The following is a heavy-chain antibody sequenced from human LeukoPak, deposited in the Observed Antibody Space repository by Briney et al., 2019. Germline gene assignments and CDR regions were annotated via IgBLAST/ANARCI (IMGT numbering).Heavy chain of an antibody. CDR2: MNPNSGNT. V-gene: IGHV1-8*01. D-gene: IGHD1-26*01. CDR1: GYTFTSYD. Sequence: ASVKVSCKASGYTFTSYDINWVRQATGQGLEWMGWMNPNSGNTGHAQKFQGRVTMTRNTSISTAYMELSSLRSEDTAVYYCARAIKWELGSDYWGQGTLVTVSS. CDR3: ARAIKWELGSDY. J-gene: IGHJ4*02.